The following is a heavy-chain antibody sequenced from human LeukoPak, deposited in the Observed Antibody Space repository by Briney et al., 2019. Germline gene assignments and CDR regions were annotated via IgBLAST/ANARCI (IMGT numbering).Heavy chain of an antibody. Sequence: PGGSLRLSCAASGFTFSSYSMNWVRQAPGKGLEWVSSSSSSSSYIYYADSVKGRFTISRDNAKNSLYLQMNSLRAEDTAVYYCARYCSSTSCYADAFDIWGQGTMVTVSS. J-gene: IGHJ3*02. V-gene: IGHV3-21*01. CDR1: GFTFSSYS. CDR2: SSSSSSYI. D-gene: IGHD2-2*01. CDR3: ARYCSSTSCYADAFDI.